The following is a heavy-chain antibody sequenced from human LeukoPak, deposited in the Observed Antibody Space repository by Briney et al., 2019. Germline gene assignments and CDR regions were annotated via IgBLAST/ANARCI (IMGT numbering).Heavy chain of an antibody. J-gene: IGHJ5*02. V-gene: IGHV4-59*12. Sequence: PSETLSLTCTVSGGSISSYYWSWIRQPPGKGLEWIGYIYYSHSTNYNPSLKSRFTISVDTSKNQFSLKLSSVTAADTAVYYCAKDQEESCYYPCCQGPLVTVSS. CDR2: IYYSHST. D-gene: IGHD2-15*01. CDR3: AKDQEESCYYP. CDR1: GGSISSYY.